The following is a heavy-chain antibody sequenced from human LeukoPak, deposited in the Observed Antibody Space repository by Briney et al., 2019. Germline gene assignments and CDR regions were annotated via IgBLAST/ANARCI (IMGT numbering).Heavy chain of an antibody. D-gene: IGHD1-7*01. J-gene: IGHJ4*02. CDR2: INTNTGNP. CDR1: GYTFTSYA. Sequence: ASVKVSCKASGYTFTSYAMNWVRQAPGQGLEWMGWINTNTGNPTYAQGFTGRFVFSLDTSVSTAYLQISSLKAEDTAVYYCARDLWELELPRAFDYWGQGTLVTVSS. CDR3: ARDLWELELPRAFDY. V-gene: IGHV7-4-1*02.